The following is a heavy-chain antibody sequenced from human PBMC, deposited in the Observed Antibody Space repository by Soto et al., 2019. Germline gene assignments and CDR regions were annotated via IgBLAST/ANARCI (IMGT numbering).Heavy chain of an antibody. CDR1: GGSLNSDSSF. CDR2: MSHSGRT. V-gene: IGHV4-39*01. D-gene: IGHD2-2*02. Sequence: SETLSLTCTVSGGSLNSDSSFWAWIRQPPGKGPEWIGTMSHSGRTYHNASLKSRLTLSVDTSKNEFSLRLASVTAADTAVYYCARHVVEPSAIAYFDYWGQGTLVTVSS. J-gene: IGHJ4*02. CDR3: ARHVVEPSAIAYFDY.